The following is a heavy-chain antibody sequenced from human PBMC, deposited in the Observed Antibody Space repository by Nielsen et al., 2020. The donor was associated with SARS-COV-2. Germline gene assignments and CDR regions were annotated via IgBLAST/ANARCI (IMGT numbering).Heavy chain of an antibody. Sequence: ASVKVSCKASGYTFTSYGISWVRQAPGQGLEWMGWISAYNGNTNYAQKLQGRVTMTTDTSTSTAYMELRSLRSDDTAVYYCALQFLEWLTEPGGTDVWGQGTTVTVSS. J-gene: IGHJ6*02. CDR3: ALQFLEWLTEPGGTDV. CDR2: ISAYNGNT. V-gene: IGHV1-18*01. CDR1: GYTFTSYG. D-gene: IGHD3-3*01.